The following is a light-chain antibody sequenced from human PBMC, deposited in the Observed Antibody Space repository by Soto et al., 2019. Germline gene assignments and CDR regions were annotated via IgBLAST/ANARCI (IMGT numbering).Light chain of an antibody. J-gene: IGLJ1*01. CDR2: LNSDGSH. V-gene: IGLV4-69*01. CDR1: SGHSSYA. CDR3: QTWGTGIQV. Sequence: QLVLTQSPSASASLGASVKLTSTLSSGHSSYAIAWHQQQPEKGPRYLMKLNSDGSHSKGDGIPDRFSGSSSGAERYLANSSLQSEDEADYYCQTWGTGIQVFGTGTKVTVL.